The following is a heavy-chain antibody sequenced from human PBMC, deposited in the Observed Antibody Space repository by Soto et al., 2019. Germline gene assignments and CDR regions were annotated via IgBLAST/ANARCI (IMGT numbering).Heavy chain of an antibody. Sequence: QVQLVQSGAEVKKPGSSVKVSCKASGGTFSSYAISWVRQAPGQGLEWMGGIIPIFGTANYAQKFQGRVTITADKSTSTAYMELSSLRSEDTAVYYCANTYYYGSGSYLADYYYGMDAWGQGTTVTVSS. CDR1: GGTFSSYA. CDR2: IIPIFGTA. CDR3: ANTYYYGSGSYLADYYYGMDA. J-gene: IGHJ6*02. V-gene: IGHV1-69*06. D-gene: IGHD3-10*01.